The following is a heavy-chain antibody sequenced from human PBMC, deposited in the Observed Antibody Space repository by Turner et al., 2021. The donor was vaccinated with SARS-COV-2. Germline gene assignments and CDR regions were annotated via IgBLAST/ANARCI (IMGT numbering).Heavy chain of an antibody. D-gene: IGHD6-13*01. J-gene: IGHJ4*02. CDR1: GFTFGDDG. CDR2: IERKAYGGAR. V-gene: IGHV3-49*03. Sequence: VHPVAPLGGLVRLRRSLRLACATSGFTFGDDGMSWFRQAPGKGLEWVGLIERKAYGGAREYAAYVKGRFSIARDDSKSIAYLQMNRLKTEDTAVYDCSRDRWQLVKEGFDCWGQGTLVTVSS. CDR3: SRDRWQLVKEGFDC.